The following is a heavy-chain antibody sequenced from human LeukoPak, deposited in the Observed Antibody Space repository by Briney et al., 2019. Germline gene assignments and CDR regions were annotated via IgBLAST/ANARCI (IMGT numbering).Heavy chain of an antibody. Sequence: PSQTLSLTCTVSGGSISSGSYYWSWIRQPAGKGLEWIGRIYTSGSTNYNPSLKSRITISVDTPKNHFSLKLTSVTAADTAVYYCARASGSGSYPLDYWGQGTLVTVSS. CDR2: IYTSGST. CDR1: GGSISSGSYY. J-gene: IGHJ4*02. V-gene: IGHV4-61*02. CDR3: ARASGSGSYPLDY. D-gene: IGHD3-10*01.